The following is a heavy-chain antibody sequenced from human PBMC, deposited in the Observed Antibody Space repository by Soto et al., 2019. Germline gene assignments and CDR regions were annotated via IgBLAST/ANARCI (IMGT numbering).Heavy chain of an antibody. CDR1: GFIFSSYA. CDR3: ASFSRMADGYY. CDR2: ISGSGTTI. D-gene: IGHD3-22*01. V-gene: IGHV3-48*01. J-gene: IGHJ4*02. Sequence: GGSLRLSCAASGFIFSSYAINWVRQAPGKGLEWVSYISGSGTTIYYADSVKGRFTISRDYAKSSLYLQMNSLRAEDTAMYYCASFSRMADGYYWGQGTLVTVSS.